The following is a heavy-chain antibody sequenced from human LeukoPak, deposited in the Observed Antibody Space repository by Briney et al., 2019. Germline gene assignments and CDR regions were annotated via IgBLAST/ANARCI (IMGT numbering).Heavy chain of an antibody. Sequence: ASVKVSCKASGYTFTGYYIHWVRQAPGQGHEWMGWINPDSGGTNYAQKFQGGVSMTRDTSISTAYMELSRLRSDDTAVYYCARDGLGGSGAFDIRGQGTMVTVSS. CDR2: INPDSGGT. V-gene: IGHV1-2*02. D-gene: IGHD3-16*01. J-gene: IGHJ3*02. CDR3: ARDGLGGSGAFDI. CDR1: GYTFTGYY.